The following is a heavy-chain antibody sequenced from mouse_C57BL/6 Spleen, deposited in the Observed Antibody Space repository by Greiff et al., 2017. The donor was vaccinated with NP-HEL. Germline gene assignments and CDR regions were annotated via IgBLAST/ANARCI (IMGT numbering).Heavy chain of an antibody. CDR1: GYTFTSYW. Sequence: QVQLQQPGAELVRPGTSVKLSCKASGYTFTSYWITWVKQRPGQGLEWIGDIYPGSGSTNYNEKFKSKATLTVDTSSSTAYMQLSSLTSEDSAVYYCARDYFYYFDYWGQGTTLTVSS. CDR3: ARDYFYYFDY. CDR2: IYPGSGST. D-gene: IGHD2-13*01. V-gene: IGHV1-55*01. J-gene: IGHJ2*01.